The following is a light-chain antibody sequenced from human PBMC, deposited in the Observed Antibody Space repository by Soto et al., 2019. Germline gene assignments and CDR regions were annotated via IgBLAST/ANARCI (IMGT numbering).Light chain of an antibody. CDR3: QQYNNWPWT. CDR1: QSISDT. CDR2: GAS. Sequence: TQSPGTLSLYRGERAXLSCRASQSISDTLAWYQQKPGQAPRLLIYGASTRAPGFPARFSGSGSGTDFTLTISSLQSEDFAVYYCQQYNNWPWTFGQGTKVDIK. J-gene: IGKJ1*01. V-gene: IGKV3-15*01.